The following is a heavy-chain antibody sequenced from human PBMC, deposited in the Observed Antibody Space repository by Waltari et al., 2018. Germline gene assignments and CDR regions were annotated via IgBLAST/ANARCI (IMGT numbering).Heavy chain of an antibody. D-gene: IGHD4-17*01. CDR3: ARDRFDYGGYGLDY. CDR1: GGSISSYY. J-gene: IGHJ3*01. Sequence: QVQLQESGPGLVKPSETLSLTCTVSGGSISSYYWSWIRQPPGKGLEWIGYIYYSGSTNYNPSLKSRVTISVDTSKNQFSLKLSSVTAADTAVYYCARDRFDYGGYGLDYWGQGTMVTVSS. V-gene: IGHV4-59*01. CDR2: IYYSGST.